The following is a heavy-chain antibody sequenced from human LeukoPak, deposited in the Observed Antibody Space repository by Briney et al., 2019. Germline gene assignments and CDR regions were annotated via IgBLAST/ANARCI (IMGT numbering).Heavy chain of an antibody. CDR3: ASEGVITFGGVIVS. V-gene: IGHV4-59*01. D-gene: IGHD3-16*02. CDR1: GGSISDYY. J-gene: IGHJ4*02. Sequence: SETLSLTCTVSGGSISDYYWSWIRQPPGKGLEWIGYIYYSGSTNYNPSLKSRVTISVDTSKNQFSLKLSSVTAADTAVYYCASEGVITFGGVIVSWGQGTLVTVSS. CDR2: IYYSGST.